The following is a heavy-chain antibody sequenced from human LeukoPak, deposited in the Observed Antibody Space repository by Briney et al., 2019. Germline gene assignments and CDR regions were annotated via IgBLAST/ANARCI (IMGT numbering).Heavy chain of an antibody. J-gene: IGHJ4*02. Sequence: NPSETLSLTGTVSGGSISSRNYYWGWIRQPPGKGLEWIGSMYYSGTTYYNPSLKSRVTISVDTSKNQFSLKLSSVIVADTAVFFCARQRASSWYNFDYWGQGTLVTVSS. CDR1: GGSISSRNYY. CDR3: ARQRASSWYNFDY. V-gene: IGHV4-39*01. CDR2: MYYSGTT. D-gene: IGHD6-13*01.